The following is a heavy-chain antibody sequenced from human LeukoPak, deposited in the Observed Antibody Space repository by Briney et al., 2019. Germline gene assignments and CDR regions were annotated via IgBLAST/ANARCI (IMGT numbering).Heavy chain of an antibody. D-gene: IGHD6-19*01. J-gene: IGHJ4*02. CDR3: ARGVAVAVVDY. CDR1: GGSFSGYY. Sequence: SETLSLTCAVYGGSFSGYYWSWIRQPPGKGLEWIGEINHSGSTNYNPSLKSRVTISVDTSKNQFSLKLSSVTAAGTAVYYCARGVAVAVVDYWGQGTLVTVSS. V-gene: IGHV4-34*01. CDR2: INHSGST.